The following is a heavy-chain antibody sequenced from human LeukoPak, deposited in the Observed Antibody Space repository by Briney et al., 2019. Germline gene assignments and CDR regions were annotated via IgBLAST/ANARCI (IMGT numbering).Heavy chain of an antibody. V-gene: IGHV4-34*01. Sequence: SETLSLTCAVYGGSFSGYYWSWIRQPPGKGLEWIGEINHSGSTNYNPSLKSRVTISVDTSKNQFSLKLSSVTAADTAVYYCARTRGLRWSYFDYWGQGTLVTVSS. CDR2: INHSGST. CDR1: GGSFSGYY. CDR3: ARTRGLRWSYFDY. D-gene: IGHD4-23*01. J-gene: IGHJ4*02.